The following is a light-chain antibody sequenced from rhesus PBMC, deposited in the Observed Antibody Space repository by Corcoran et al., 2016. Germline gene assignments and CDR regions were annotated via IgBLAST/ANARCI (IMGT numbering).Light chain of an antibody. CDR2: DAS. V-gene: IGKV3-35*01. Sequence: DIVMTQSPATLSVSPGERAILSCRASQSVNYNLAWFQQKPGQSPSLLIYDASNRATGVPDRFSARGLGTDFTLTISSLDPDDVGVYYCQQESNWPVTFGGGTKVDI. J-gene: IGKJ4*01. CDR1: QSVNYN. CDR3: QQESNWPVT.